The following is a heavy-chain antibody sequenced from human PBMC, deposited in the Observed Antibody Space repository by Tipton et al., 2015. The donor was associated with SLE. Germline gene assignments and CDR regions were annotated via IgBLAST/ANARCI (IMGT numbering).Heavy chain of an antibody. D-gene: IGHD3-3*01. J-gene: IGHJ4*02. CDR3: ARFVFWSPIGDR. Sequence: TLSLTCTVSGGSMSALQWSWIRQPPGKGLEWIGSFFYDGSTNYNPSLKSRVTISVDTSKNQFSLKLSSVTAADTAVYYCARFVFWSPIGDRWGQGTLVTVSS. CDR1: GGSMSALQ. V-gene: IGHV4-59*08. CDR2: FFYDGST.